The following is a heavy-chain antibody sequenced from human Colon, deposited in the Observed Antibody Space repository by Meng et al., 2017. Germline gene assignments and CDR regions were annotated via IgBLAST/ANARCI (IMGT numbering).Heavy chain of an antibody. Sequence: QGQRQEAGPILGKPSGHWSPTSAVSGDSIRSSNWWSWVRQSPGRGLEWIGEIYHSGSTNYNPSLKNRVTMTVDNSKNQFSLTLYSVTAADTAVYYCARVIYASGNMAHLDYWGQGTLVTVSS. CDR1: GDSIRSSNW. CDR3: ARVIYASGNMAHLDY. J-gene: IGHJ4*02. CDR2: IYHSGST. V-gene: IGHV4-4*02. D-gene: IGHD3-10*01.